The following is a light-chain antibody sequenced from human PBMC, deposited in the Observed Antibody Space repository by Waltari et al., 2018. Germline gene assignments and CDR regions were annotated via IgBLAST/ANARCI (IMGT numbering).Light chain of an antibody. CDR1: SSDVGGYNY. CDR2: DVS. CDR3: CSFTSGSTWV. J-gene: IGLJ3*02. Sequence: QSALTQPASVSGSPGQSITISCTGTSSDVGGYNYVSWYQQHPGKAPKLLIFDVSNRPSGVSNRFSGSKSGNRASLTISGLQAEDESDYYCCSFTSGSTWVFGGGTKLTVL. V-gene: IGLV2-14*01.